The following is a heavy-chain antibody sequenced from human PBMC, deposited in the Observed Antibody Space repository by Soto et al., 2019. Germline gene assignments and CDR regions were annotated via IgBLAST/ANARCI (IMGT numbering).Heavy chain of an antibody. J-gene: IGHJ6*02. CDR1: GFTFSSYG. Sequence: GGSLRLSCAASGFTFSSYGMHWVRQAPGKGLEWVAVISYDGSNKYYADSVKGRFTISRDNSKNTLYLQMNSLRAEDRAVDYCAYYLAGGSVRTLNRYYYGMDVWGQGTTVTVSS. D-gene: IGHD3-10*01. V-gene: IGHV3-30*03. CDR3: AYYLAGGSVRTLNRYYYGMDV. CDR2: ISYDGSNK.